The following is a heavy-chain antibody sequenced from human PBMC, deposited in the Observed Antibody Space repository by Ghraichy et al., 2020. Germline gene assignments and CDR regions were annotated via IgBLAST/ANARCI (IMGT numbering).Heavy chain of an antibody. Sequence: SETLSLTCAVYGGSFSGYYWSWIRQPPGKGLEWIGEINHSGSTNYNPSLKSRVTISVDTSKNQFSLKLSSVTAADTAVYYCARGSGVYILNYYYYGMDVWGQGTTVTVSS. D-gene: IGHD6-13*01. CDR1: GGSFSGYY. CDR3: ARGSGVYILNYYYYGMDV. CDR2: INHSGST. V-gene: IGHV4-34*01. J-gene: IGHJ6*02.